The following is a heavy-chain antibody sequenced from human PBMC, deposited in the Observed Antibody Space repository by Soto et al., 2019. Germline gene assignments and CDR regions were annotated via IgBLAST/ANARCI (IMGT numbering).Heavy chain of an antibody. Sequence: GGSLRLSCAASGFTFSSYSMNWVRQAPGKGLEWVSSISSSSSYIYYADSVKGRFTISRDNAKNSLYLQMNSLRAEDTAVYYCARDFREWLRWEVMDVWGKGTTVTVSS. V-gene: IGHV3-21*01. J-gene: IGHJ6*03. CDR1: GFTFSSYS. D-gene: IGHD5-12*01. CDR3: ARDFREWLRWEVMDV. CDR2: ISSSSSYI.